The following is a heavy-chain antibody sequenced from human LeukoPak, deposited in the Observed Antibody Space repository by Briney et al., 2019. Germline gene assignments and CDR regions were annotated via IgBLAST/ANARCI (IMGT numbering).Heavy chain of an antibody. J-gene: IGHJ3*02. CDR3: ARGEGTYYYDSSGYYSGAFDI. D-gene: IGHD3-22*01. CDR2: MNPNSGNT. V-gene: IGHV1-8*01. Sequence: GASVKVSCKASGYTFTSYDINWVRQATGQGLEWMGWMNPNSGNTGYAQKFQGRVTMTRNTSISTAYMELSSLRSEDTAVYYCARGEGTYYYDSSGYYSGAFDIWGQGTMVTVSS. CDR1: GYTFTSYD.